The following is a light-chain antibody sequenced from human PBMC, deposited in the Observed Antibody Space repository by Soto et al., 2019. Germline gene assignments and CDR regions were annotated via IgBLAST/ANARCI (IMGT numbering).Light chain of an antibody. CDR3: CSYAGSSTLYV. CDR1: SSDVGSYNL. Sequence: QSVLTQPASVSGSPGESITISCTGTSSDVGSYNLVSWYQQHPGKAPKLMIYEGSKGPSGVSNRFSGSKSCNTASLTISGLQAEHEADYYCCSYAGSSTLYVFGTGTKLTVL. V-gene: IGLV2-23*01. CDR2: EGS. J-gene: IGLJ1*01.